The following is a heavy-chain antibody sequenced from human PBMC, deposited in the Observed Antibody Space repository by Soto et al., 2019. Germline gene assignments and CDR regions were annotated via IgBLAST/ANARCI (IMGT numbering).Heavy chain of an antibody. D-gene: IGHD2-15*01. CDR1: GCTFDDYA. CDR2: ISWNSGSI. V-gene: IGHV3-9*01. CDR3: AKSVVAATPGAWFDP. Sequence: PGGSLRLSCAASGCTFDDYAMHWVRQAPGKGLEWVSGISWNSGSIGYADSVKGRFTISRDNAKNSLYLQMNSLRAEDTALYYCAKSVVAATPGAWFDPWGQGTLVTVSS. J-gene: IGHJ5*02.